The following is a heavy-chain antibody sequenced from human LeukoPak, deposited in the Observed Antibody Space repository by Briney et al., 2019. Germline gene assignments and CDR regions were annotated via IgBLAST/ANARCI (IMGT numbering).Heavy chain of an antibody. Sequence: GGSLRLSCAASGFTFSRYSMNWVRQAPGKGLEWVSSISSSSSYIYYADSVKGRFTISRDNAKNSLYLQMNSLRAEDTAVYYCARDGTYFDAFDIWGQGTMVTVSS. J-gene: IGHJ3*02. CDR2: ISSSSSYI. CDR1: GFTFSRYS. V-gene: IGHV3-21*01. D-gene: IGHD1-26*01. CDR3: ARDGTYFDAFDI.